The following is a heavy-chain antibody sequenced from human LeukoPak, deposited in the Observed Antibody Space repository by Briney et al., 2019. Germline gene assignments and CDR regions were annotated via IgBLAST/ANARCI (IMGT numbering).Heavy chain of an antibody. V-gene: IGHV3-30*02. CDR1: GFTFNSYG. Sequence: PGGSLRLSCAASGFTFNSYGMHWVRQAPGKGLEWVAFIRYDGSNKYYADSVKGRFTISRDNSKNTLYLQMNSLRAEDTAVYYCAKDYSNYGYYYYYMDVWGKGTTVTVSS. D-gene: IGHD4-11*01. CDR3: AKDYSNYGYYYYYMDV. J-gene: IGHJ6*03. CDR2: IRYDGSNK.